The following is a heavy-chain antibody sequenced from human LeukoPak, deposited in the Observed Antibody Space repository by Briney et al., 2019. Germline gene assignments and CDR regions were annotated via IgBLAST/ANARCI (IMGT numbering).Heavy chain of an antibody. J-gene: IGHJ6*02. Sequence: GGSLRLSCAASGFTFSSYWMSWVRQAPGKGLEWVSYISSSSSTIYYADSVKGRFTISRDNAKNSLYLQMNSLRAEDTAVYYCARGGITMVRGALNYYGMDVWGQGTTVTVSS. V-gene: IGHV3-48*04. CDR3: ARGGITMVRGALNYYGMDV. CDR1: GFTFSSYW. CDR2: ISSSSSTI. D-gene: IGHD3-10*01.